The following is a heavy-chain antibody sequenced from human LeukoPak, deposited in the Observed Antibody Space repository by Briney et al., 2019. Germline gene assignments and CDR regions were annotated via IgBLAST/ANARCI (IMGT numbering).Heavy chain of an antibody. CDR3: ARTIVVVVAALDAFNI. D-gene: IGHD2-15*01. J-gene: IGHJ3*02. CDR1: GGSFSGYY. V-gene: IGHV4-34*01. Sequence: PSETLSLTCAVYGGSFSGYYWSWIRQPPGKGLEWIGEINHSGSTNYNPSLKSRVTISVDTSKNQFSLKLSSVTAADTAVYYCARTIVVVVAALDAFNIWGQGTMVTVSS. CDR2: INHSGST.